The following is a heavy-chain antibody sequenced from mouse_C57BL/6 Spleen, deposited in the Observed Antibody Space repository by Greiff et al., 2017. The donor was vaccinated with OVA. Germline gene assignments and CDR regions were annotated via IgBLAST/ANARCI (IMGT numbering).Heavy chain of an antibody. CDR1: GYAFSSSW. D-gene: IGHD1-1*01. J-gene: IGHJ3*01. V-gene: IGHV1-82*01. CDR3: ARGATTVAY. CDR2: IYPGDGDT. Sequence: VKLQESGPELVKPGASVKISCKASGYAFSSSWMNWVKQRPGQGLEWIGRIYPGDGDTNYNGKFKGKATLTADRSSSTAYMQLSSLTSEDSAVYICARGATTVAYWGQGTLVTVSA.